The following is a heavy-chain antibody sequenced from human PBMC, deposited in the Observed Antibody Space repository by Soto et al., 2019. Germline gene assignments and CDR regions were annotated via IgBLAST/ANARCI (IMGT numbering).Heavy chain of an antibody. D-gene: IGHD5-12*01. Sequence: GASVKVSCKASGGTFSSYAISWVRQAPGQGLEWMGGIIPIFGTANYAQKFQGRVTITADESTSTAYMELSSLRSEDTAVYYCARHPGYSGYDLEYWGQGTLVTVSS. V-gene: IGHV1-69*13. J-gene: IGHJ4*02. CDR3: ARHPGYSGYDLEY. CDR1: GGTFSSYA. CDR2: IIPIFGTA.